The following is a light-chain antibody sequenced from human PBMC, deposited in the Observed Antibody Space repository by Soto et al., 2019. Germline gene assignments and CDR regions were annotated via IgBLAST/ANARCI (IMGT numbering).Light chain of an antibody. CDR2: AAS. V-gene: IGKV1-8*01. CDR1: QGISSY. J-gene: IGKJ4*01. CDR3: QQSDNRPLT. Sequence: AILMTQSPSSLSASPGDRVTIPCRASQGISSYLAWYQQKPGKAPKLLIYAASTLQSGVPSRFSGSGSGTDFTLTISCLQTDDLATYYCQQSDNRPLTFGGGTKVDI.